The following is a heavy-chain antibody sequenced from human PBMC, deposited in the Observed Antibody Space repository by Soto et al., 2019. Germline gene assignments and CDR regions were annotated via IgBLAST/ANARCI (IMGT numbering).Heavy chain of an antibody. CDR3: ARDYVAVLPGVPYYYYGMDV. J-gene: IGHJ6*02. CDR1: GFTFSSYE. Sequence: QPGGSLRLSCAASGFTFSSYEMNWVRQAPGKGLEWVSYISSSGSTIYYADSVKGRFTISRDNAKNSLYLQMNSLRAEDTAVCYCARDYVAVLPGVPYYYYGMDVWGQGTTVTVSS. V-gene: IGHV3-48*03. D-gene: IGHD3-16*01. CDR2: ISSSGSTI.